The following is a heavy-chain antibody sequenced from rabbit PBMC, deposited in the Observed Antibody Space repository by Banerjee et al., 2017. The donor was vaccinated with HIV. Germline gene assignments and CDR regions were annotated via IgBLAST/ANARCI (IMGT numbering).Heavy chain of an antibody. D-gene: IGHD4-2*01. CDR3: ARERNDGGVYVGIGIGL. V-gene: IGHV1S45*01. J-gene: IGHJ3*01. CDR1: GFSFSTTYY. Sequence: QEQLVESGGGLVQPEGSLTLTCTASGFSFSTTYYMCWVRQAPGKGLEWIGCIYTGSGNTYYASWAKGRFTISKTSSTTVTLQMTSLTAADTATYFCARERNDGGVYVGIGIGLWGQGTLVTVS. CDR2: IYTGSGNT.